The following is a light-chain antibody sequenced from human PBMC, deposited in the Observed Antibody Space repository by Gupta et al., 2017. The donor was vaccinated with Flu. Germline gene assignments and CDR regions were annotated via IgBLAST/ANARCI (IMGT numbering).Light chain of an antibody. Sequence: QSALTQPASVSGSPGQSITISCTGTSSDVGGYNYVSWYQQHPGKAPKLMIYEVSKRPSGVSNRVSCSKSDNTASLTISGLQAEDEADYYCSSYTSSNTHVFGTGTKVTVL. CDR3: SSYTSSNTHV. J-gene: IGLJ1*01. CDR2: EVS. V-gene: IGLV2-14*01. CDR1: SSDVGGYNY.